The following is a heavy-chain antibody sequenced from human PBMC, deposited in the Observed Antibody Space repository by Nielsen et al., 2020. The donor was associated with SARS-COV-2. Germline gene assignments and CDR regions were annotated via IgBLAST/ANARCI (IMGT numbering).Heavy chain of an antibody. V-gene: IGHV1-3*01. Sequence: ASVKVSCKASGYTFTSYAIHWVRQAPGQRLEWMGWINAGNGNTKYSQKFQGRVTITRDTSASTAYMELSSLRSEDTAVYYCAKSFPDRYYFDYWGQGTLVTVSS. J-gene: IGHJ4*02. CDR3: AKSFPDRYYFDY. CDR2: INAGNGNT. D-gene: IGHD3-16*02. CDR1: GYTFTSYA.